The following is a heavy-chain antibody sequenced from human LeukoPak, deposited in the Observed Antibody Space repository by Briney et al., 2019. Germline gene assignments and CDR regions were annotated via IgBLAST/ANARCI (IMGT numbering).Heavy chain of an antibody. CDR2: IYYSGST. V-gene: IGHV4-59*01. CDR3: ARGHYYDSSGSFDY. Sequence: SETLSLTCTVSGDSISSYYWSWLRQPPGKGLEWIGYIYYSGSTNYNPSLKSRVTISVDTSKNQFSLKLSSVTAADTAVYYCARGHYYDSSGSFDYWGQGTLVTVSS. J-gene: IGHJ4*02. D-gene: IGHD3-22*01. CDR1: GDSISSYY.